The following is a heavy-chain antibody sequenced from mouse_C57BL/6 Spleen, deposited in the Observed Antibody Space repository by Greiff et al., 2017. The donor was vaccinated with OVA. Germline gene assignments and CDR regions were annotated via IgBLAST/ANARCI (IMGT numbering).Heavy chain of an antibody. Sequence: VQLQQPGAELVKPGASVKLSCKASGYTFTSYWMQWVKQRPGQGLEWIGEIDPSDSYTNYNQKFKGKATLTVDTSSSTAYMQLSSLTSEDSAVYYCARGDGSSVSDYWGQGTTLTVSS. CDR1: GYTFTSYW. V-gene: IGHV1-50*01. J-gene: IGHJ2*01. D-gene: IGHD1-1*01. CDR2: IDPSDSYT. CDR3: ARGDGSSVSDY.